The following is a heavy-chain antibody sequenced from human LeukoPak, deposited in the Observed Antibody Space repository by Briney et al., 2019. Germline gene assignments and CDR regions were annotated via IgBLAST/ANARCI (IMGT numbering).Heavy chain of an antibody. CDR1: GFTVSSNY. V-gene: IGHV3-53*01. D-gene: IGHD5-18*01. Sequence: GGSLRLSCAASGFTVSSNYTSWVRQAPGKGLEWVSVIYSGGSTYYADSVKGRFTISRDNSKNTLYLQMNSLRAEDTAVYYCARDIRYSYGYGGDYWGQGTLVTVSS. J-gene: IGHJ4*02. CDR2: IYSGGST. CDR3: ARDIRYSYGYGGDY.